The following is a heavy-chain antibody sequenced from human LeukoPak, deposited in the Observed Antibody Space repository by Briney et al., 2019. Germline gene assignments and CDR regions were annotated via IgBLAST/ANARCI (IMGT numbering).Heavy chain of an antibody. Sequence: GASVKVSCKASGYTFTSYYMHWVRQAPGQGLEWMGWISPNSGGTTYAQKFQGRVTMTRDTSISTAYMELSRLTSDDTAVYYCATIAMTGIRLGDYYFDYWGQGTLVTVSS. CDR3: ATIAMTGIRLGDYYFDY. CDR2: ISPNSGGT. D-gene: IGHD6-19*01. CDR1: GYTFTSYY. J-gene: IGHJ4*02. V-gene: IGHV1-2*02.